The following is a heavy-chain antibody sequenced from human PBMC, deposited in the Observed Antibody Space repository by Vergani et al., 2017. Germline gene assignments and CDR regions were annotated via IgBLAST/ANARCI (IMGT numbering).Heavy chain of an antibody. CDR1: GMSISNKNYY. V-gene: IGHV4-39*01. Sequence: QLQLQESGPRLVKPSETLSLTCSLSGMSISNKNYYWGWIRQPPGKGLEWIGSVYDSRNNNYSPSLKSRVSISVDTSKNQFSLNLTSVTAADTAVYFCARHSTVEWLVKLGWIDPWGQGILVTVSS. CDR3: ARHSTVEWLVKLGWIDP. J-gene: IGHJ5*02. CDR2: VYDSRNN. D-gene: IGHD6-19*01.